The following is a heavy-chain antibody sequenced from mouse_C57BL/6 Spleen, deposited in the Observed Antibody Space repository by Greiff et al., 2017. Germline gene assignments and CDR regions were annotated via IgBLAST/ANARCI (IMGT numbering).Heavy chain of an antibody. J-gene: IGHJ2*01. D-gene: IGHD2-4*01. CDR2: IYWDDDK. V-gene: IGHV8-12*01. Sequence: QVTLKESGPGILQSSQTLSLTCSFSGFSLSTSGMGVSWIRQPSGKGLEWLAHIYWDDDKRYNPSLKSRLTISKDTSRNQVFLKITSVDTADTATYYCARSHYDYRYYFDYWGQGTTLTVSS. CDR3: ARSHYDYRYYFDY. CDR1: GFSLSTSGMG.